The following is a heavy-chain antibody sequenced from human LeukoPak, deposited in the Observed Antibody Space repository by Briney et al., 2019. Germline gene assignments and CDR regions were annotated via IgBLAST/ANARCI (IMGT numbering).Heavy chain of an antibody. Sequence: GGSLRLSCAASGFTLSSYWMSWVRQAPGKGLEWVANIKRDGSEKYYVDSVKGRFTISRDNAKNSLYLQMNSLRAEDTAVYYCAGQGYYYDSSGYYPDYWGQGTLVTVSS. V-gene: IGHV3-7*01. J-gene: IGHJ4*02. D-gene: IGHD3-22*01. CDR1: GFTLSSYW. CDR3: AGQGYYYDSSGYYPDY. CDR2: IKRDGSEK.